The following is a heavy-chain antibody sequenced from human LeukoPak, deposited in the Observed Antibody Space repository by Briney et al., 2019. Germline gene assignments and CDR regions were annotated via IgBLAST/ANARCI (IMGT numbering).Heavy chain of an antibody. Sequence: GGSLRLSCAASGFTFSNSGMSWVRQAPGKGLEWVSGISGSGDGTNYADSVKGRFTISRDNSKNTLYLQINSLRVDDTAVYYCAKGAAHFDYWGQGALVTVSS. J-gene: IGHJ4*02. D-gene: IGHD6-6*01. CDR3: AKGAAHFDY. CDR2: ISGSGDGT. V-gene: IGHV3-23*01. CDR1: GFTFSNSG.